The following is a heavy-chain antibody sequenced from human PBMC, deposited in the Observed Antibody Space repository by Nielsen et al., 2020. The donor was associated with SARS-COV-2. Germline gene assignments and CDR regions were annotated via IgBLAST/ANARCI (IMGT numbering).Heavy chain of an antibody. CDR1: GGSISSYY. J-gene: IGHJ4*02. CDR2: ISYSGTT. CDR3: ARTPDY. V-gene: IGHV4-59*13. Sequence: SETLSLTCTVFGGSISSYYWSWIRQPPGKGLEWIGYISYSGTTNYNPSLKSRVTFSMDTSKNQFSLRLNSVTAADAAVYYCARTPDYWGQGTLVTVSS.